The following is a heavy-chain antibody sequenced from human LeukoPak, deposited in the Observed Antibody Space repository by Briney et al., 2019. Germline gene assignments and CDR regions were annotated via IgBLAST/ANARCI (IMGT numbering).Heavy chain of an antibody. CDR1: GYTFTSYV. V-gene: IGHV1-18*01. CDR2: ISAYNGNT. D-gene: IGHD2-2*01. CDR3: ARIPLGYCSSTSCYGGYYFDY. J-gene: IGHJ4*02. Sequence: ASVKVSCKASGYTFTSYVINWVRQAPGQGLEWMGWISAYNGNTNYAQKLQGRVTMTTDTSTSTAYMELRSLRSDDTAVYYCARIPLGYCSSTSCYGGYYFDYWGQGTLVTVSS.